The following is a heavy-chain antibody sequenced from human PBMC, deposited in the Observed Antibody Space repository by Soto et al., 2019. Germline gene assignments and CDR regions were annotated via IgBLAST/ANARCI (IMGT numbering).Heavy chain of an antibody. Sequence: QVQLVQSGPEVKKPGASVKVSCKASGYTFTSYGISWVRRAPGQGLEWMGWISTYNGNPNYAPKLQGRVIMTTDTSTSTAYMELRCPRSAETSVFYFARASLYSTSSKNTFQMWGKGTVVTVSS. V-gene: IGHV1-18*01. CDR2: ISTYNGNP. J-gene: IGHJ3*02. CDR3: ARASLYSTSSKNTFQM. D-gene: IGHD6-6*01. CDR1: GYTFTSYG.